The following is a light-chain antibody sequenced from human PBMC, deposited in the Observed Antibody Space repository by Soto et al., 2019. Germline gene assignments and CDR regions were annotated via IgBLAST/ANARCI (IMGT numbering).Light chain of an antibody. Sequence: QPVLTQPASVSGSPGQSITISCTGTSGDVGGYNYVSWYQQYPDKAPKLLIFEVTNRPSGVSSRFSGSKSGNTASLTISGLQAEDEADYYCSSFTSGSTLVAFGGGTKLTVL. J-gene: IGLJ2*01. CDR2: EVT. CDR3: SSFTSGSTLVA. V-gene: IGLV2-14*01. CDR1: SGDVGGYNY.